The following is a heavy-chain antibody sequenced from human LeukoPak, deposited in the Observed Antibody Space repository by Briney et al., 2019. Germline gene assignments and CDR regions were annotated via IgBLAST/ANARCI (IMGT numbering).Heavy chain of an antibody. V-gene: IGHV1-69*13. D-gene: IGHD4-23*01. Sequence: ASVKVFCKASGGTFSSYAISWVRQAPGQGLEWMGGIIPIFGTANYAQKFQGRVTITADESTSTAYMELSSLRSEDTAVYYCARGLPMTTVATYYYYGMDVWGQGTTVTVSS. J-gene: IGHJ6*02. CDR3: ARGLPMTTVATYYYYGMDV. CDR2: IIPIFGTA. CDR1: GGTFSSYA.